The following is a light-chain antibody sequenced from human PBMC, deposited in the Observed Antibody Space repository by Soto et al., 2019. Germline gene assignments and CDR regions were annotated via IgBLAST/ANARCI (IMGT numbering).Light chain of an antibody. CDR1: SSDVGGYNY. CDR3: SSYTSSSTYG. J-gene: IGLJ1*01. Sequence: QSALTQPASVSGSPGQSITISCTGTSSDVGGYNYVSWYQQHPGKAPKLMIYDVSNRPSGVSNRFSGSKSGNTASLTISGLQAEDEADYYRSSYTSSSTYGFGTGTKVTVL. V-gene: IGLV2-14*01. CDR2: DVS.